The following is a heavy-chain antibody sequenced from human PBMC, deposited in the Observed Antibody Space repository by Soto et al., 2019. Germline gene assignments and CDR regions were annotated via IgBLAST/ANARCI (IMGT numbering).Heavy chain of an antibody. V-gene: IGHV1-8*01. Sequence: EASVKVSCKASGYSFTNNDVSWVRQATGQGLKWMGWMNPGSGDTGYAQKFQGRVTMTRDISIATAYMELSSLRSDDTAIYYCARMATFGSLNWFDPWGQGTQVTVS. D-gene: IGHD3-16*01. CDR3: ARMATFGSLNWFDP. CDR2: MNPGSGDT. CDR1: GYSFTNND. J-gene: IGHJ5*02.